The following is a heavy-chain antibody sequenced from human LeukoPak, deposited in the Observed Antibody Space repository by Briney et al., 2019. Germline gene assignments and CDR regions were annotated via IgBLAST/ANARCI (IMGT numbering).Heavy chain of an antibody. CDR1: GFTFDDYG. CDR3: ARVREYSSSRWFDP. CDR2: INWNCGST. J-gene: IGHJ5*02. V-gene: IGHV3-20*01. D-gene: IGHD6-6*01. Sequence: GGSLRLSCAASGFTFDDYGMSWVRQAPGKGLEGVSGINWNCGSTGYADSVNDRFTISRDNAKNSLYLQMNSLRAEDTALYHCARVREYSSSRWFDPWGQGTLVTVSS.